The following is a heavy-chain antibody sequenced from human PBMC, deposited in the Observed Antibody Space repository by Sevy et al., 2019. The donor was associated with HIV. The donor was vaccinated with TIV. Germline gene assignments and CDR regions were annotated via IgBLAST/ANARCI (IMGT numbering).Heavy chain of an antibody. D-gene: IGHD2-2*01. CDR2: MNPNSGNT. CDR3: ARWGNIVVVPAADYNYGMDV. J-gene: IGHJ6*02. CDR1: GYTFTSYD. V-gene: IGHV1-8*01. Sequence: ASVKVSCKASGYTFTSYDINWVRQATGQGLEWMGWMNPNSGNTGYAQKFQGRVTMTRNTSISTAYMELSSLRSEDTAVYYCARWGNIVVVPAADYNYGMDVWGQGTTVTVSS.